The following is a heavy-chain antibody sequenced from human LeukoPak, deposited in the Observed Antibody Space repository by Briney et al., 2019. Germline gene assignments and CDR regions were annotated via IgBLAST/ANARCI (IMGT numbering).Heavy chain of an antibody. Sequence: SETLSLTCTVSGGSISSSSYYWGWIRQPPGKGLEWIGSIYYSGSTYYNPSLKSRVTISVDTSKNQFSLKLSSVTAADTVVYYCARDGNYVYAFDIWGQGTMVTVSS. CDR2: IYYSGST. CDR1: GGSISSSSYY. V-gene: IGHV4-39*07. J-gene: IGHJ3*02. D-gene: IGHD4-11*01. CDR3: ARDGNYVYAFDI.